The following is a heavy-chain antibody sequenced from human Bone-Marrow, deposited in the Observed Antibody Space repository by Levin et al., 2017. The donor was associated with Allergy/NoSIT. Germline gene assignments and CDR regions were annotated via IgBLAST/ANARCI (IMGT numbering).Heavy chain of an antibody. Sequence: SETLSLTCAVSGGSISSSNWWSWVRQPPGKGLEWIGEIYHSGSTNYNPSLKSRVTISVDKSKNQFSLKLSSVTAADTAVYYCARADGELSLYGGYFDYWGQGTLVTVSS. V-gene: IGHV4-4*02. CDR1: GGSISSSNW. CDR3: ARADGELSLYGGYFDY. D-gene: IGHD3-16*02. CDR2: IYHSGST. J-gene: IGHJ4*02.